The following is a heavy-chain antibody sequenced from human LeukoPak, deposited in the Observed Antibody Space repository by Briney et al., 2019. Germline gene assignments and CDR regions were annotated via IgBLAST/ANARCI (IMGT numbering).Heavy chain of an antibody. D-gene: IGHD2-8*01. J-gene: IGHJ3*02. Sequence: SVKVSCKASGGTFSSYVINWVRQAPGQGLGWMGGIIPNFGTANYAQKFQGRVTITADKSTSTAYMELSSLRSEDTAVYYCAREKVMVLGGTDAFDIWGQGTMVIVSS. CDR1: GGTFSSYV. CDR3: AREKVMVLGGTDAFDI. CDR2: IIPNFGTA. V-gene: IGHV1-69*06.